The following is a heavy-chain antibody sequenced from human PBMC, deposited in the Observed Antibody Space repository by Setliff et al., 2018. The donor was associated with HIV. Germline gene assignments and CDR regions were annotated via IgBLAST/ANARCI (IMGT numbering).Heavy chain of an antibody. CDR2: IKHSGST. J-gene: IGHJ4*02. D-gene: IGHD1-26*01. Sequence: KPSETLSLTCAVHGGSLSDYYWTWVRQPPGKGLEWIGEIKHSGSTNYNPSLKSRVTISVDTAKNQFSLNLTSVTAADTAVYYCARGGFKWSGSYADYWGQGTLVTVSS. V-gene: IGHV4-34*01. CDR3: ARGGFKWSGSYADY. CDR1: GGSLSDYY.